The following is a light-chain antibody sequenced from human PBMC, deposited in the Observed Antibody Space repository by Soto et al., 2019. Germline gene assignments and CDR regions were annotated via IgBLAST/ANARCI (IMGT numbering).Light chain of an antibody. CDR1: QSVSSN. J-gene: IGKJ5*01. V-gene: IGKV3-15*01. CDR3: QQYNDWPTIT. Sequence: EIVMTQSPATLSVSPGERATLSCRASQSVSSNLAWYQHKPRQAPRFLIYRASTRATGVPARFSGSGSGTEFTLTISSLQSEDFAVYYCQQYNDWPTITFGQGTRLEIK. CDR2: RAS.